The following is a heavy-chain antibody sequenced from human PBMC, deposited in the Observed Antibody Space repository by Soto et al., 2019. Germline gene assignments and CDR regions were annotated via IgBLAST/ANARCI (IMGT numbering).Heavy chain of an antibody. J-gene: IGHJ4*02. CDR2: VYYTGTT. CDR3: ARAPVGLDTISYFDY. Sequence: PSETLSLTCTVSGGSISSYFYIWVRQPPGKGLEWIGSVYYTGTTDYNPSLKSRVTISVDTSKTQFSLNLRSVTAADTAVYFCARAPVGLDTISYFDYWGQGKLVTVSS. V-gene: IGHV4-59*01. CDR1: GGSISSYF. D-gene: IGHD3-3*01.